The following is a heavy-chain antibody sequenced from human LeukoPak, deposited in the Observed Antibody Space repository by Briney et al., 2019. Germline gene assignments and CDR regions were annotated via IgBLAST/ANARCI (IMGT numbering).Heavy chain of an antibody. V-gene: IGHV4-34*01. Sequence: PSETLSLTCAVYGGTFSGYYWSWIRQPPGKGLEWIGSIYYSGSTYYNPSLKSRVTISVDTSKNQFSLKLSSVTAADTAVYYCARRGPRTIPNWFDPWGQGTLVTVSS. J-gene: IGHJ5*02. CDR1: GGTFSGYY. CDR3: ARRGPRTIPNWFDP. CDR2: IYYSGST. D-gene: IGHD1-14*01.